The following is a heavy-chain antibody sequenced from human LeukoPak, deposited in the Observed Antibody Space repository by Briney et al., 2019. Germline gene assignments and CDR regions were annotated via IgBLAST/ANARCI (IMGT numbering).Heavy chain of an antibody. J-gene: IGHJ4*02. Sequence: SETLSLTCAVYGGSFSGYYWSWIRQPPGKGLEWIGEINHSGSTYYNPSLKSRVTISVDRSKNQFSLKLSSVTAADTAVYYCARNYVWGSYRPFDYWGQGTLVTVSS. CDR3: ARNYVWGSYRPFDY. CDR2: INHSGST. V-gene: IGHV4-34*01. CDR1: GGSFSGYY. D-gene: IGHD3-16*02.